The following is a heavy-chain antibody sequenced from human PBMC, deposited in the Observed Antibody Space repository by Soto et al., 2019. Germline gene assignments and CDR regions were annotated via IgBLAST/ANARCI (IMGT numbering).Heavy chain of an antibody. CDR2: ISSNGGST. CDR3: YVYCSGGSCYPEIDY. J-gene: IGHJ4*02. CDR1: GFTFSSYA. Sequence: GGSLRLSCSASGFTFSSYAMHWVRQAPGKGLEYVSAISSNGGSTYYADSVKGRFTISRDNSKNTLYLQMSSLRAEDTAVYYCYVYCSGGSCYPEIDYWGQGTLVTVSS. V-gene: IGHV3-64D*08. D-gene: IGHD2-15*01.